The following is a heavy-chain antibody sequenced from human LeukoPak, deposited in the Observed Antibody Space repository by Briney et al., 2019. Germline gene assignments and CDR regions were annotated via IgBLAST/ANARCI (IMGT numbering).Heavy chain of an antibody. J-gene: IGHJ4*02. Sequence: ASVKVSCKASGYTFTSYYMHWVRQAPGQGLEWMGIINPSGGSTSYAQKFQGRVTMTRDTSITTVYMDLSRLRSDDTAVYYCARVGGDGYYYGLDYWGQGTLVTVSS. CDR3: ARVGGDGYYYGLDY. V-gene: IGHV1-46*01. CDR1: GYTFTSYY. D-gene: IGHD5-24*01. CDR2: INPSGGST.